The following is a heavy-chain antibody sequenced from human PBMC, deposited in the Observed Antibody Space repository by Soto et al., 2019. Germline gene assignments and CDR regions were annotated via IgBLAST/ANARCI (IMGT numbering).Heavy chain of an antibody. CDR3: ARGVRLFRGSFDP. V-gene: IGHV4-34*01. D-gene: IGHD2-15*01. J-gene: IGHJ5*02. CDR2: INHNTNT. Sequence: QVHLQQWGAGLLKPSETLSLTCAVYGGSFSDTYWYWFRQPPGKGLEWIGEINHNTNTIYNPTLTRRFTLSVDTSQNPFSPTLTSVTAADTAVYSCARGVRLFRGSFDPWGQGTLVTVSS. CDR1: GGSFSDTY.